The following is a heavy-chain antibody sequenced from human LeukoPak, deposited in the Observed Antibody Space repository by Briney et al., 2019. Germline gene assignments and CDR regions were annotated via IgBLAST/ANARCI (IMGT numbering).Heavy chain of an antibody. CDR1: GGSISSYY. Sequence: SETLSLTCTVSGGSISSYYWSWIRQPPGKGLEWIGYIYYSGSTNYNPSLKSRVTISVDTSKNQFSPKLTSVTAADTAVYYCARALGYCSGGSCYQPDYWGQGILVTVSS. V-gene: IGHV4-59*08. CDR3: ARALGYCSGGSCYQPDY. D-gene: IGHD2-15*01. J-gene: IGHJ4*02. CDR2: IYYSGST.